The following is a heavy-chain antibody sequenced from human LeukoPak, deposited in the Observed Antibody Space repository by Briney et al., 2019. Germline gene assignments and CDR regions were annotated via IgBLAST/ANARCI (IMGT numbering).Heavy chain of an antibody. J-gene: IGHJ4*02. CDR2: ISSSSSTM. CDR3: ARGGGGYCDY. D-gene: IGHD4-23*01. Sequence: GGSLRLSCAASGFTFSTYSMNWVRQAPGKGLEWVSYISSSSSTMYYADSVKGRFTISRDNAKSSLYLQMNSLRAEDTAVYYCARGGGGYCDYWGQGTLVTVSS. V-gene: IGHV3-48*01. CDR1: GFTFSTYS.